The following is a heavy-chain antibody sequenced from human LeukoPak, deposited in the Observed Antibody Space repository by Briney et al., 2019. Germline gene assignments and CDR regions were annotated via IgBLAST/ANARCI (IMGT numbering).Heavy chain of an antibody. J-gene: IGHJ5*02. Sequence: ASVKVSCKASGYTFPGDYMHWVRQAPGQGLEWMGWINPNSGGTNYAQKLQGRVTMTTDTSTSTAYMELRSLRSDDTAVYYCARGLGYCTNNTPCPTLEHKNWFDPWGQGTLVTVSS. CDR2: INPNSGGT. CDR1: GYTFPGDY. V-gene: IGHV1-2*02. D-gene: IGHD2-8*01. CDR3: ARGLGYCTNNTPCPTLEHKNWFDP.